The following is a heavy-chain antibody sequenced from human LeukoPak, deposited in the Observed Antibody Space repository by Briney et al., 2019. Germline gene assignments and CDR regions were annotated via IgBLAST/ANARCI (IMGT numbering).Heavy chain of an antibody. CDR2: ISSDGGTD. CDR3: ARDTLGEGEDANYAVYYFDY. V-gene: IGHV3-30*03. D-gene: IGHD4/OR15-4a*01. CDR1: GFTFSNYG. Sequence: GGSLRLSCAASGFTFSNYGMHWVRQAPGKGLEWVAVISSDGGTDYYADPVKGRFTISRDSSKNTLYLQMNSLRADDTAVYYCARDTLGEGEDANYAVYYFDYWGQGTVVTVSS. J-gene: IGHJ4*02.